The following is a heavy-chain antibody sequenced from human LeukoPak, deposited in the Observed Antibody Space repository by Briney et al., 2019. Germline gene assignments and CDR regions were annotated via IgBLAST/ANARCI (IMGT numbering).Heavy chain of an antibody. CDR2: IIPIFGTA. CDR1: GGTFSSYA. D-gene: IGHD3-10*01. J-gene: IGHJ5*02. V-gene: IGHV1-69*06. Sequence: SVKVSCKASGGTFSSYAISWVRQAPGQGLEWVGGIIPIFGTANYAQTFQGRVTITADKSTSTAYMELSSLRAEDTAVYYCARGRVRRANWFDPWGQGTLVTVSS. CDR3: ARGRVRRANWFDP.